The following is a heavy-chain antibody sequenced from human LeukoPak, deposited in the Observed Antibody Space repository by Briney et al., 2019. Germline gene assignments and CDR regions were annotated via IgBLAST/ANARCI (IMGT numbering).Heavy chain of an antibody. CDR1: GYSISSGYF. Sequence: SETLSLTCAVSGYSISSGYFWGWIRPPPPKGLEWSGSIYHSGSTYYNPSLKSRVTISVDTSKNQFSLNLSSVTAADTAVYYCARASSSGWGFRDYWGQGTLVTVSS. J-gene: IGHJ4*02. CDR2: IYHSGST. CDR3: ARASSSGWGFRDY. V-gene: IGHV4-38-2*01. D-gene: IGHD6-19*01.